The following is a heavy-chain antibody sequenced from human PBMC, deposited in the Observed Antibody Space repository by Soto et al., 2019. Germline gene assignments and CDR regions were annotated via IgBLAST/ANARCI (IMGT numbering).Heavy chain of an antibody. D-gene: IGHD3-3*01. V-gene: IGHV3-30*03. CDR1: GVTFDTRA. CDR2: ISFDGSNK. J-gene: IGHJ4*02. Sequence: GGSLRLSCAASGVTFDTRAIHWLRQAPGQGLEWVAVISFDGSNKRYVDSVEGRFSISRDNSKTTSYLEMNGLKPEDTALYYCAIDYGFWSGYFDYWGQGTQVTVSS. CDR3: AIDYGFWSGYFDY.